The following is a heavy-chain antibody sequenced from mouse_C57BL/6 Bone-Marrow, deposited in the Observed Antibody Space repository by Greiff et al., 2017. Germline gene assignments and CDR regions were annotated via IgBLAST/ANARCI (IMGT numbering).Heavy chain of an antibody. J-gene: IGHJ4*01. CDR1: GYTFTGYW. CDR2: ICPGSGST. CDR3: ASSYYGGLCCEAMDY. V-gene: IGHV1-9*01. D-gene: IGHD1-1*02. Sequence: QVQLQQSGAELMKPGASVKISCKATGYTFTGYWIEWVKQRPGHGLEWIGEICPGSGSTNYNEKFKGKATFTADTSSNTAYMQLSSLTSEDSAIYCRASSYYGGLCCEAMDYWGRGTAVTVTA.